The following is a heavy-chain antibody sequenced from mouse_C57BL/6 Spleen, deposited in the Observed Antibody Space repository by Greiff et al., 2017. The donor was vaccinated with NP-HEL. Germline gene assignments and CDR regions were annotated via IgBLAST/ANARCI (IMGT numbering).Heavy chain of an antibody. CDR2: INPYNGDT. CDR1: GYSFTGYF. J-gene: IGHJ4*01. CDR3: ARYYYGSSYGAMDY. D-gene: IGHD1-1*01. V-gene: IGHV1-20*01. Sequence: EVQLQQSGPELVKPGDSVKISCKASGYSFTGYFMNWVMQSHGKSLEWIGRINPYNGDTFYNQKFKGKATLTVDKSSSTAHMELRSLTSEDSAVYYFARYYYGSSYGAMDYWGQGTSVTVSS.